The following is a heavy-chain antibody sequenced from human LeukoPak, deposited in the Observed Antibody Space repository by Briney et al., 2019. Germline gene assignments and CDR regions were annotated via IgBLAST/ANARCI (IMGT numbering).Heavy chain of an antibody. CDR1: GYSISSGYY. CDR3: ARRAGEYSHPYDY. Sequence: SETLSLTCTVSGYSISSGYYWGWMRQPPGKGLEWIGSIYHSGSTYYNPSLKSRVTISVDTSKNQFSLKLSSVTAADTAIYYCARRAGEYSHPYDYWGQGTLVTVSS. J-gene: IGHJ4*02. CDR2: IYHSGST. V-gene: IGHV4-38-2*02. D-gene: IGHD2-15*01.